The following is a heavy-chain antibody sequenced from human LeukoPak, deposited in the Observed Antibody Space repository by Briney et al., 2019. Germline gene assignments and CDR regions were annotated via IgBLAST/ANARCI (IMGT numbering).Heavy chain of an antibody. D-gene: IGHD4-17*01. J-gene: IGHJ4*02. CDR3: ARSSAVTHPFDY. CDR1: EFTFSNYW. Sequence: GGSLRLSCAASEFTFSNYWMSWVRQAPGKGLEWVANIKQDGSEKYYVDSVEGRFTISRDNAKNSLYLQMNSLRAEDTAVYYCARSSAVTHPFDYWGQGTLVTVSS. V-gene: IGHV3-7*05. CDR2: IKQDGSEK.